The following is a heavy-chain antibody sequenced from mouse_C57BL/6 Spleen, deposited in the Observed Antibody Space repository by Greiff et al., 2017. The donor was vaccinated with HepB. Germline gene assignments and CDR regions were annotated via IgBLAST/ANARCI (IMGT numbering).Heavy chain of an antibody. CDR1: GYTFTSYW. Sequence: QVQLQQPGAELVKPGASVKMSCKASGYTFTSYWITWVKQRPGQGLEWIGDIYPGSGSTNYNEKFKSKATLTVDTSSSTAYMQLSSLTSEDSAVYYCANPLITTDYYAMDYWGQGTSVTVSS. J-gene: IGHJ4*01. CDR3: ANPLITTDYYAMDY. D-gene: IGHD1-1*01. V-gene: IGHV1-55*01. CDR2: IYPGSGST.